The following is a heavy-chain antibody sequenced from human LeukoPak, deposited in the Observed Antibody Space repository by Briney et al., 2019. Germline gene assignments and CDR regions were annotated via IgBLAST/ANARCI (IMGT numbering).Heavy chain of an antibody. CDR3: TRDRIMTDF. D-gene: IGHD2-15*01. V-gene: IGHV3-49*03. Sequence: GGSLRLSCAASGFTFSNYWMHWIRQVPGKGLVWVSFIRDKASGGTTEHAASVRGRFTTSRDDSKSIAYLQMNSLKTEDTALYYCTRDRIMTDFWGQGTLVTVSS. CDR2: IRDKASGGTT. J-gene: IGHJ4*02. CDR1: GFTFSNYW.